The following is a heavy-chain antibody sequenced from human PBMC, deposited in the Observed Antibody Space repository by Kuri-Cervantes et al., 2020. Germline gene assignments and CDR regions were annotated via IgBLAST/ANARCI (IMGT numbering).Heavy chain of an antibody. D-gene: IGHD1-7*01. V-gene: IGHV3-21*01. CDR1: VFAFDTFT. J-gene: IGHJ4*02. CDR2: ISEGGSHI. Sequence: GESLKISCTASVFAFDTFTMNWVRQAPGKGLEWVSSISEGGSHIYYADSVKGRFTISRDNADNSLYLQMNSLRVADTAVYYCASAVEAVTGTTYWGQGALVTVSS. CDR3: ASAVEAVTGTTY.